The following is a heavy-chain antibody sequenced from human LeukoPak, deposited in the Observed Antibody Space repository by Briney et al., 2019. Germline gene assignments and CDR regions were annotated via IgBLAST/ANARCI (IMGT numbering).Heavy chain of an antibody. J-gene: IGHJ5*02. D-gene: IGHD1-26*01. V-gene: IGHV1-69*13. CDR1: GGTFSSYA. Sequence: GASVKVSCTASGGTFSSYAISWVRQAPGQGLEWMGGIIPIFGTANYAQKFQGRVTITADESTSTAYMELSSLRSEDTAVYYCARVWELRDWFDPWGQGTLVTVSS. CDR2: IIPIFGTA. CDR3: ARVWELRDWFDP.